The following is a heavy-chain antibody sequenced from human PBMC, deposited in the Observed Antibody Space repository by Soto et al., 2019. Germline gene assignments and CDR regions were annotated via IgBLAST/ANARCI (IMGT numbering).Heavy chain of an antibody. D-gene: IGHD3-22*01. CDR3: ARGIHYDRGVLEPDY. CDR1: GYTFTSFY. CDR2: INPSGASA. J-gene: IGHJ4*01. Sequence: ASVKVSCKASGYTFTSFYIHWVRQAPGQGLEWMGLINPSGASASYAHQFQGRVTMTRDTSTSTVYMELSSLRSEDTAVYYCARGIHYDRGVLEPDYWG. V-gene: IGHV1-46*01.